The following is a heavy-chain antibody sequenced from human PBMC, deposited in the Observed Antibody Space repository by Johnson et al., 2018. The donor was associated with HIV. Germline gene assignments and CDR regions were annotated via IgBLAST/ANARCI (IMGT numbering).Heavy chain of an antibody. CDR3: ARVGVGATGLGTGADAFDI. D-gene: IGHD1-26*01. Sequence: VQLVESGGGLVQPGGSLRLACLASGFTFSSNWMNWVRQAPGKGLEWVANIKEDGSERYYADSVRGRFAISRENSKNTVYLQMNSLRAEDTAVYYCARVGVGATGLGTGADAFDIWGQGTMVTVSS. J-gene: IGHJ3*02. V-gene: IGHV3-7*04. CDR1: GFTFSSNW. CDR2: IKEDGSER.